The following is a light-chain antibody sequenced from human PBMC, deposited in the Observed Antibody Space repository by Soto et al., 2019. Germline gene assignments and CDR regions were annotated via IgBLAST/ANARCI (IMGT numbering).Light chain of an antibody. V-gene: IGKV3-20*01. CDR2: GAS. J-gene: IGKJ1*01. CDR1: QSVTDSY. Sequence: EIVLTQSPATLSLSPGERATLSCRASQSVTDSYLAWYQQKPGQAPRLLIYGASSRATGIPDRFSGRGSGTDFTLTISRLEPEDFAVYYCQQYGSSSTFGQGTKVDIK. CDR3: QQYGSSST.